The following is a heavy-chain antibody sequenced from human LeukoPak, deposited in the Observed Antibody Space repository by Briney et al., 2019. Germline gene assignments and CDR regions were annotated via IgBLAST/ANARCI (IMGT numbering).Heavy chain of an antibody. CDR2: IIDSGDIT. D-gene: IGHD3-16*01. J-gene: IGHJ6*03. V-gene: IGHV3-23*01. Sequence: GGSLRLSCEASGFTFSRYAMRWVRQATGRGLEWGAGIIDSGDITYYANSVKGRFTISRDNSKNTLYLQMNSLRAEDTAVYYCAKLGGQEVYNYYVGVWGKGTTVAVSS. CDR1: GFTFSRYA. CDR3: AKLGGQEVYNYYVGV.